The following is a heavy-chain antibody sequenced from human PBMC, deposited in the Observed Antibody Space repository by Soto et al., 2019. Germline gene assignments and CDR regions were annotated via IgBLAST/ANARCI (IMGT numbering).Heavy chain of an antibody. CDR3: ARSPYSYGISYYFDY. Sequence: ASVNVSCKSSGYTFANYCVGWVRQAPGQGLVWMAWISAYTGSTNYAQEFQGRVAVTTDTSTSTASMEVRSLRSDDTAVYYCARSPYSYGISYYFDYWGQGTLVTVSS. CDR2: ISAYTGST. J-gene: IGHJ4*02. D-gene: IGHD5-18*01. V-gene: IGHV1-18*04. CDR1: GYTFANYC.